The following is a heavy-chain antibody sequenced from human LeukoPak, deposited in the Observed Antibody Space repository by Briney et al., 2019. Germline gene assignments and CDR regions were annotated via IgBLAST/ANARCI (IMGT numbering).Heavy chain of an antibody. CDR1: GFTFSSYS. J-gene: IGHJ4*02. CDR2: ISSGSSYI. D-gene: IGHD6-19*01. CDR3: AVPWGSGWWNFDY. V-gene: IGHV3-21*01. Sequence: GGSLRLSCAASGFTFSSYSMNWVRQAPGKGLEWVSSISSGSSYIYYADSVKGRFTISRDNAKNSLYLQMNSLRAEDTAVYYCAVPWGSGWWNFDYWGQGTLVTVSS.